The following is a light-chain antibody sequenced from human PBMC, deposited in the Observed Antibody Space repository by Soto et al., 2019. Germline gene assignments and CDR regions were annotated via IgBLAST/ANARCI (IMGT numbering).Light chain of an antibody. CDR3: QQYNKWPPFT. J-gene: IGKJ4*01. CDR2: DAS. V-gene: IGKV3-15*01. Sequence: EIVMTQSPATLSVSPGERATLSCRASQSLYNNLSWYQHKHGRAPRLLIYDASTRATGIPARFSGSGSGTESTLTISSLQSEDFAVYYCQQYNKWPPFTFGGGTKVDIK. CDR1: QSLYNN.